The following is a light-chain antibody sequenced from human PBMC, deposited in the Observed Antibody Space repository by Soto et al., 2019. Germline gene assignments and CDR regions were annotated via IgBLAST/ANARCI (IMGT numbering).Light chain of an antibody. V-gene: IGKV3-20*01. Sequence: EIVLTQSPGTLSLSPGERATLSCRASQSVSSSYLAWYQQKPGQAPRLLIYGASSRATGIPDRFSGSGSGTDFTLTIGRLEPEDFAVYYCQQHGSSPFTFGPGTKVDIK. CDR1: QSVSSSY. J-gene: IGKJ3*01. CDR2: GAS. CDR3: QQHGSSPFT.